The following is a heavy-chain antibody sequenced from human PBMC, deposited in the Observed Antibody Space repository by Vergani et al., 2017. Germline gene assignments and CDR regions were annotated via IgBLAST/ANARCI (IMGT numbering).Heavy chain of an antibody. CDR3: ARGGCDYSPQYYYYYGMDV. CDR2: IYYSGST. J-gene: IGHJ6*02. V-gene: IGHV4-59*01. Sequence: QVQLQESGPGLVKPSETLSLTCTVSGGSISSYYWSWIRQPPGKGLEWIGYIYYSGSTNYNPSLKSRVTISVDTSKNQFSLKLSSVTAADTAVYYCARGGCDYSPQYYYYYGMDVWGQGTTVTVSS. D-gene: IGHD5-12*01. CDR1: GGSISSYY.